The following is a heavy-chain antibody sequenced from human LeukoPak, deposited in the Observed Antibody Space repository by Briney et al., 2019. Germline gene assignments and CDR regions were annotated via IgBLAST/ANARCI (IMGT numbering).Heavy chain of an antibody. CDR3: ARRQAYDSSGYFDY. CDR1: GGSISSGGYY. J-gene: IGHJ4*02. V-gene: IGHV4-30-2*01. D-gene: IGHD3-22*01. CDR2: IYHSGST. Sequence: SETLSLTCTVSGGSISSGGYYWSWIRQPPGKGLEWIGYIYHSGSTYYNPSLKSRVTISVDRSKNQFSLKLSSATAADTAVYYCARRQAYDSSGYFDYWGQGTLVTVSS.